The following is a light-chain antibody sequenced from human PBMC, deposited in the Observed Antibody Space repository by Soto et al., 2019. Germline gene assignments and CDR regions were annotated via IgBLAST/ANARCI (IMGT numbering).Light chain of an antibody. CDR3: CSYAGSSTVV. CDR2: EGS. V-gene: IGLV2-23*01. Sequence: QSALTQPRSVSGSPGQSVTISCTGSSSDVGAYNYVSWYQLHPGKAPKLMIYEGSKRPSGVSNRFSGSKSGNTASLTISGLQAEDEADYYCCSYAGSSTVVFGGGTKLTVL. CDR1: SSDVGAYNY. J-gene: IGLJ2*01.